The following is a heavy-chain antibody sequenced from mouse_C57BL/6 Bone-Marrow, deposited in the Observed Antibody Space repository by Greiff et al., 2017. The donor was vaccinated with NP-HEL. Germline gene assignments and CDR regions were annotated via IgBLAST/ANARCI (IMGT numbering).Heavy chain of an antibody. CDR1: GFTFSDFY. J-gene: IGHJ1*03. D-gene: IGHD4-1*01. CDR3: ARENWDWYVDV. V-gene: IGHV7-1*01. Sequence: EVQLVESGGGLVQSGRSLRLSCATSGFTFSDFYMEWVRPAPGKGLEWIAASRNNANAYTTEYSASVQGRFIVSRDTSQSILYLQMNALRAEDTAIYYCARENWDWYVDVWGTGTTVTVSS. CDR2: SRNNANAYTT.